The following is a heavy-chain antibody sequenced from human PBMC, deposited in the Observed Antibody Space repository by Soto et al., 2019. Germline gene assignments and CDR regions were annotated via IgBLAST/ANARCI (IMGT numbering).Heavy chain of an antibody. Sequence: GGSLRLSCAASGFTFSSYAMSWVRQAPGKGLEWVSAISGSGGSTYYADSVKGRFTISRDNSKNTLYLQMNSLRAEDTAVYYCAKSSWGGFGELLRLITFGYWGQGTLVTVSS. D-gene: IGHD3-10*01. CDR2: ISGSGGST. J-gene: IGHJ4*02. V-gene: IGHV3-23*01. CDR3: AKSSWGGFGELLRLITFGY. CDR1: GFTFSSYA.